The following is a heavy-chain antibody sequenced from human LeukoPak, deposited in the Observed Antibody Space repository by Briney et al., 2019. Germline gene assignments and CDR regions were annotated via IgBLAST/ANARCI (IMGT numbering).Heavy chain of an antibody. J-gene: IGHJ3*02. D-gene: IGHD6-19*01. CDR3: ARAGAVAGVSAFDI. Sequence: ASVKVSCKASGYTFTKYGISWVRHAPGQGLVWMGWISAYNGNTNYTQKLQGRVTMTTDTPTSTAYMELRSLRSDDTAVYYCARAGAVAGVSAFDIWGQGTMVIVSS. V-gene: IGHV1-18*01. CDR1: GYTFTKYG. CDR2: ISAYNGNT.